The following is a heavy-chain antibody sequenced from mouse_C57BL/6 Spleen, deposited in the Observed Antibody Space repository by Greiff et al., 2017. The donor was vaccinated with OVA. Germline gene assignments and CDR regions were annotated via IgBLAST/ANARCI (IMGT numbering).Heavy chain of an antibody. D-gene: IGHD4-1*01. CDR2: IDPEDGET. V-gene: IGHV14-2*01. Sequence: VQLQQSGAELVKPGASVKLSCTASGFNIKDYYMHWVKQRTEQGLEWIGRIDPEDGETKYAPTFQGKATITADTSSNTAYLQLSSLTSEDTAVYYCASELGYFDVWGTGTTVTVSS. CDR1: GFNIKDYY. CDR3: ASELGYFDV. J-gene: IGHJ1*03.